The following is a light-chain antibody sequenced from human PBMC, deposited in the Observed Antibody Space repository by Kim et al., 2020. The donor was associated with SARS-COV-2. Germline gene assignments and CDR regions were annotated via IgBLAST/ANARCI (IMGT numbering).Light chain of an antibody. CDR1: SNNVVNQG. J-gene: IGLJ3*02. CDR3: SAWDSSLSAWV. CDR2: RDN. V-gene: IGLV10-54*01. Sequence: QTATLTCTGNSNNVVNQGAAWLQQHQGHPPKLLSYRDNNRPSGISERLSASRSGNTASLTITGLQPEDEADYYSSAWDSSLSAWVFGGGTQLTVL.